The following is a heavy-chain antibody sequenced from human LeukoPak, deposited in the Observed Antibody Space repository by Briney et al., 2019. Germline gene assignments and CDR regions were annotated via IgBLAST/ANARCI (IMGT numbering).Heavy chain of an antibody. CDR2: INTYGTTT. D-gene: IGHD4-17*01. Sequence: GGSLRFSVAAPGSAFSAYWLHWFRQVPGKGLVWVAHINTYGTTTTYGDSVEGRVTISRDNAENALYLEMSSLRDDDTAVYYCARGSNTVTTKDWFDPWGQGTQVTVSS. J-gene: IGHJ5*02. CDR1: GSAFSAYW. V-gene: IGHV3-74*03. CDR3: ARGSNTVTTKDWFDP.